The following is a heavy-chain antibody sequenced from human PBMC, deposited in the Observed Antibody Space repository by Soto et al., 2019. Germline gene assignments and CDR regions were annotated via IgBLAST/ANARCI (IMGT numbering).Heavy chain of an antibody. V-gene: IGHV3-23*01. CDR3: AKDTAGYSSGYNWFDP. J-gene: IGHJ5*02. CDR1: GFTFSNYV. Sequence: GGSLRLSCAASGFTFSNYVMSWVRQAPGKGLEWVSAISGSGGSTYYADSVKGRFTIFRDTSKNTLYLQMNSLRAEDTAVYYCAKDTAGYSSGYNWFDPWGQGTLVTVSS. D-gene: IGHD6-19*01. CDR2: ISGSGGST.